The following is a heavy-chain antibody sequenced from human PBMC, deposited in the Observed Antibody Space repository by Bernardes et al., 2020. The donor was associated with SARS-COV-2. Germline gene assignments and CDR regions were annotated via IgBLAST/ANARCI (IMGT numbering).Heavy chain of an antibody. V-gene: IGHV3-11*03. CDR3: ARPGRYCSGGGCYGGYYFYYMDV. Sequence: GGPLRLFCAASGFTIRDYYMTWIRRAPGKGLEWVSHISGSSDYTNYADSVKGRFTISRDNAKNSLYLQMNSLRAEDTAVYYCARPGRYCSGGGCYGGYYFYYMDVWGKGTTVIVSS. CDR1: GFTIRDYY. CDR2: ISGSSDYT. J-gene: IGHJ6*03. D-gene: IGHD2-15*01.